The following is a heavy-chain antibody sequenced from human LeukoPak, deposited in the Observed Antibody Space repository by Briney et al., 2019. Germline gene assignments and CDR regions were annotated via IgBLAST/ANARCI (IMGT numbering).Heavy chain of an antibody. V-gene: IGHV3-23*01. J-gene: IGHJ5*02. D-gene: IGHD3-10*01. CDR3: AKGVHMVRGVISPWFDP. CDR2: ISGSGGST. Sequence: GGSLRLSCAASGFTFSSYAMSWVRQAPGKGLEWVSAISGSGGSTYYADSMKGRFTISRDNSKNTLYLQMNSLRAEDTAVYYCAKGVHMVRGVISPWFDPWGQGTLVTVSS. CDR1: GFTFSSYA.